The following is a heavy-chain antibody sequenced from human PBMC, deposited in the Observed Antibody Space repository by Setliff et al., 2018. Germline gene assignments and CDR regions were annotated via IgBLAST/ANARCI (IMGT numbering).Heavy chain of an antibody. CDR3: TTRYHNPGDGYMAVFDF. J-gene: IGHJ4*02. V-gene: IGHV3-21*05. CDR1: GFTFRSYS. Sequence: PGGSLRLSCAASGFTFRSYSMKWVRQAPGKGLEWVSNINPDSRDTWYADSVKGRFTISRDNARNSLFLQINSLRVEDTAVYYCTTRYHNPGDGYMAVFDFWGQGSLVTVSS. D-gene: IGHD2-21*01. CDR2: INPDSRDT.